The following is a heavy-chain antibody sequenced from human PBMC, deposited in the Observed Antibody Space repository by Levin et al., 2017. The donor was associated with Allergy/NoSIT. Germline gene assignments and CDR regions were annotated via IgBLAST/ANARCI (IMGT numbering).Heavy chain of an antibody. CDR2: INPNSGGT. D-gene: IGHD3-3*01. V-gene: IGHV1-2*06. J-gene: IGHJ5*02. CDR1: GYTFTGYY. CDR3: ARDAVPGAYYDFWSGNNWFDP. Sequence: GESLKISCKASGYTFTGYYMHWVRQAPGQGLEWMGRINPNSGGTNYAQKFQGRVTMTRDTSISTAYMELSRLRSDDTAVYYCARDAVPGAYYDFWSGNNWFDPWGQGTLVTVSS.